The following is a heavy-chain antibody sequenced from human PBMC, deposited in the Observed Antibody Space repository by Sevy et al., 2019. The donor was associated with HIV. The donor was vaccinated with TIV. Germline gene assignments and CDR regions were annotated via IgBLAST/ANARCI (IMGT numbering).Heavy chain of an antibody. J-gene: IGHJ4*02. CDR2: ISSSSSTI. V-gene: IGHV3-48*02. CDR3: AREASYYYGSGSYQTVDY. Sequence: GGSLRLSCAASGFTFSSYSMNWVRQAPGKGLEWASYISSSSSTIYYADSVKGRFTISRDNAKNSLYLQMNSLRDEDTAVYYCAREASYYYGSGSYQTVDYWGQGTLVTVSS. D-gene: IGHD3-10*01. CDR1: GFTFSSYS.